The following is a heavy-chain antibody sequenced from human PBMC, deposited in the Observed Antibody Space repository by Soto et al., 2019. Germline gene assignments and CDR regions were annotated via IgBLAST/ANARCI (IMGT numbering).Heavy chain of an antibody. D-gene: IGHD1-26*01. CDR2: INHSGST. CDR1: GGSFSGYY. J-gene: IGHJ4*02. Sequence: PSETLSLTCAVYGGSFSGYYWSWIRQPPGKGLEWIGEINHSGSTNYNPSLKSRVTISVDTSKNQFSLKLSSVTAADTAVYYCARGRNTSPGVLGPSYIDYWGQGTLVTVSS. V-gene: IGHV4-34*01. CDR3: ARGRNTSPGVLGPSYIDY.